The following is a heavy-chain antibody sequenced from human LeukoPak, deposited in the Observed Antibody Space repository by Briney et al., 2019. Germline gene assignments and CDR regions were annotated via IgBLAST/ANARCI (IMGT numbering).Heavy chain of an antibody. CDR3: ARRIRSDDFDF. D-gene: IGHD2-15*01. CDR1: GYTFTNYD. Sequence: ASVKVSCKASGYTFTNYDINWVRQASGQGLEWMGRMNPNTGNTGYAQKFQGRVTMTRHTSISTAYTELSSLRSDDTAVYFCARRIRSDDFDFWGQGTLVTVSS. CDR2: MNPNTGNT. J-gene: IGHJ4*02. V-gene: IGHV1-8*01.